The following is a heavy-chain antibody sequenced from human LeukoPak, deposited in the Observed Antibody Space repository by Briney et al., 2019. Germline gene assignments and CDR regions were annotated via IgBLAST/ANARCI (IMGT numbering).Heavy chain of an antibody. CDR1: GFTFSSYA. D-gene: IGHD3-22*01. CDR3: ARAGYYDSSGYYYD. Sequence: GGSLRLSCAASGFTFSSYAMHWVRQAPGKGLEWVAVISYDGSNKYYADSVRGRFTISRDNSKNTLYLQMNSLRAEDTAVYYCARAGYYDSSGYYYDWGQGTLVTVSS. V-gene: IGHV3-30-3*01. CDR2: ISYDGSNK. J-gene: IGHJ4*02.